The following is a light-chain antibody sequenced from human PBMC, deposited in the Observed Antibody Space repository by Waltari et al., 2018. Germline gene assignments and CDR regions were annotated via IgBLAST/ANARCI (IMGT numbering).Light chain of an antibody. J-gene: IGKJ1*01. CDR1: QSVLYSSDNKNY. CDR3: HQYYTTPWT. CDR2: WAS. V-gene: IGKV4-1*01. Sequence: DIVMTQSPDSMAVSLGERATINGKSSQSVLYSSDNKNYLAWYQQKPGPPPKLLIYWASSRESGVPDRFSGSESGTDFTLTISSLRAEDVAVYYCHQYYTTPWTFGQGTKVEIK.